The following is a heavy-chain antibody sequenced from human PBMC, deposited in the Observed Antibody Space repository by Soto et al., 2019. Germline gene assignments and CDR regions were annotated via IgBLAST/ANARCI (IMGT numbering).Heavy chain of an antibody. CDR2: INPSGGST. D-gene: IGHD3-10*01. J-gene: IGHJ4*02. CDR3: ASSVFGEPPLDY. CDR1: GYTFTSYY. Sequence: QVQLVQSGAEVKKPGASVKVSCKASGYTFTSYYMHWVRQAPGQGLEWMGIINPSGGSTSYAQKFQGRVTMTRDTSTSKVYMELSSLRSEDTAVYYCASSVFGEPPLDYWGQGTLVTVSS. V-gene: IGHV1-46*03.